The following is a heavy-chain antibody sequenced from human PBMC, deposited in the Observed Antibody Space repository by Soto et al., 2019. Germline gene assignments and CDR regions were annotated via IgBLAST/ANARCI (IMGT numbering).Heavy chain of an antibody. D-gene: IGHD3-10*01. V-gene: IGHV3-49*03. CDR3: TRGGPVLLWFGETRGDYFDY. J-gene: IGHJ4*02. Sequence: GGSLRLSCTASGFTFGDYAMSWFRQAPGKGLEWVGFIRSKAYGGTTEYAASVKGRFTISRDDSKSIAYLQMNSLKTEDTAVYYCTRGGPVLLWFGETRGDYFDYWGQGTLVTVSS. CDR2: IRSKAYGGTT. CDR1: GFTFGDYA.